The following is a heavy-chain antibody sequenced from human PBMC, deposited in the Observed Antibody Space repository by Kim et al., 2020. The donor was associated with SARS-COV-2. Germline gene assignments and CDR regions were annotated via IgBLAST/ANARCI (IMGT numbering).Heavy chain of an antibody. V-gene: IGHV4-39*07. CDR2: T. D-gene: IGHD2-15*01. CDR3: VVVQTSNYFDY. J-gene: IGHJ4*02. Sequence: TYYNPSLKSRVTISVDTSKNQFSLKLSSVTAADTAVYYCVVVQTSNYFDYWGQGTLVTVSS.